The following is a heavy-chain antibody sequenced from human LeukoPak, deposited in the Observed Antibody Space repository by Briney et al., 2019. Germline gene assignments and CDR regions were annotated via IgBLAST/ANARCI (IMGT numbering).Heavy chain of an antibody. CDR3: ARVARVVAPKLPPT. D-gene: IGHD5-12*01. CDR2: IYDSGST. V-gene: IGHV4-61*01. CDR1: GDSVSNGHYY. J-gene: IGHJ5*02. Sequence: SETLSLTCTVSGDSVSNGHYYWSWIRQPPGKGLEWIGFIYDSGSTNYNSSLKSRVTISVDRSKNQFKNQFSLRLGSVTAADTAVYYCARVARVVAPKLPPTWGQGILVTVSS.